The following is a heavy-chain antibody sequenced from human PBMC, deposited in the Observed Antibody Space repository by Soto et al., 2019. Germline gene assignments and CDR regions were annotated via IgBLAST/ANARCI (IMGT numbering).Heavy chain of an antibody. Sequence: PSETLSLTCTVSGGSISSGGYYWYWIRQHPGKGLEWIGYIYYSGTTYYNPSLKSRVTISVDTSKNQFSLKLSSVTAADTAVYYCAIDRLTTVKAWGYYYYGMDVWGQGTTVTVSS. D-gene: IGHD4-4*01. CDR3: AIDRLTTVKAWGYYYYGMDV. V-gene: IGHV4-30-4*08. CDR1: GGSISSGGYY. J-gene: IGHJ6*02. CDR2: IYYSGTT.